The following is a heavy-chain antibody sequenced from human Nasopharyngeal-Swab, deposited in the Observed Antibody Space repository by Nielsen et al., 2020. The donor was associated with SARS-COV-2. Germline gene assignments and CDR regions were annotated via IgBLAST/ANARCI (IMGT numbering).Heavy chain of an antibody. Sequence: SLKISCAASGFTFDDYAMHWVRQAPGKGLEWVSGISWNSGSIGYADSVEGRFTISRDNAKNSLYLQMNSLRAEDTALYYCAKDCAPYSSGYDYWGQGTLVTVSS. J-gene: IGHJ4*02. CDR3: AKDCAPYSSGYDY. CDR2: ISWNSGSI. V-gene: IGHV3-9*01. CDR1: GFTFDDYA. D-gene: IGHD6-19*01.